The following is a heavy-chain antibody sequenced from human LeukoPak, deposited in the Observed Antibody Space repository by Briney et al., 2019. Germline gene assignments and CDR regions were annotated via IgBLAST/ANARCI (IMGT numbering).Heavy chain of an antibody. Sequence: PSETLSLTCTVSGGSISSRSYYWGWLRQPPGKGLEWIASIFYSGSTYHNPSLKSRVTTSVDTSKSQFSLKLSSVTAADTAVYFCARHPLKAYVSDWFDPWGQGTLVTVSS. CDR1: GGSISSRSYY. CDR3: ARHPLKAYVSDWFDP. J-gene: IGHJ5*02. V-gene: IGHV4-39*01. D-gene: IGHD3-10*02. CDR2: IFYSGST.